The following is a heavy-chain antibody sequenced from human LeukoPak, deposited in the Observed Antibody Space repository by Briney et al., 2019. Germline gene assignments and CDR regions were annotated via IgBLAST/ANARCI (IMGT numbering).Heavy chain of an antibody. D-gene: IGHD3-22*01. Sequence: GASVKVSCKASGGTFSSYAISWVRQAPGQGLEWMGRIIPILGIANYAQKFQGRVTITAVKSTSTAYMELSSLRSEDTAVYYCARAVGGTVVAPEYYFDYWGQGTLVTVSS. CDR2: IIPILGIA. CDR1: GGTFSSYA. V-gene: IGHV1-69*04. CDR3: ARAVGGTVVAPEYYFDY. J-gene: IGHJ4*02.